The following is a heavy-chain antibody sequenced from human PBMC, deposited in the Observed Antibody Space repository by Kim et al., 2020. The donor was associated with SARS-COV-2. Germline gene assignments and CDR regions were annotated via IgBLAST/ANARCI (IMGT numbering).Heavy chain of an antibody. V-gene: IGHV4-61*03. Sequence: SETLSLTCIVSGGSIISADAYWGWVRQSPGKGLEWIGDVYYTGGTHYNPSLQGRVTISIDTSKSRFSLTLHSVTAADTALYFCMIGRDDGYVPNSFAYWG. CDR2: VYYTGGT. CDR1: GGSIISADAY. CDR3: MIGRDDGYVPNSFAY. J-gene: IGHJ4*01. D-gene: IGHD5-12*01.